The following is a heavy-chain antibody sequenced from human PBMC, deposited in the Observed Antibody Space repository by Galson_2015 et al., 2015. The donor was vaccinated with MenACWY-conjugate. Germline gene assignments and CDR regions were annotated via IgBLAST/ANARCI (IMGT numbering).Heavy chain of an antibody. V-gene: IGHV3-15*01. CDR3: TTDYFGQYFFDS. Sequence: SLRLSCAASGFTFSNAWMTWVHQAPGKGLEWVGRIKSKTHSGTPDYAAPVNGRFTISRDDSRNTVYLEMNGLKAEDTGLYYCTTDYFGQYFFDSWGQGTPVTVSS. D-gene: IGHD2/OR15-2a*01. CDR1: GFTFSNAW. CDR2: IKSKTHSGTP. J-gene: IGHJ4*02.